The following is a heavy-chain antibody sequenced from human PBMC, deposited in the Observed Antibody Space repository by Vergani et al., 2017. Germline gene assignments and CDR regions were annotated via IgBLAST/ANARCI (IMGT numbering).Heavy chain of an antibody. D-gene: IGHD6-13*01. CDR3: AGDTHSWQRADR. J-gene: IGHJ5*02. Sequence: AKLKESAPGLVKPSETLSLTCHVFGVSVTDYNCNWIRQAPGKGLEWIGSLSTTGGATHASHNPSLKSRVSISVDTSKRQFSLRLTSVTAADSAIYYCAGDTHSWQRADRWGQGLLVSVSS. V-gene: IGHV4-59*02. CDR1: GVSVTDYN. CDR2: LSTTGGA.